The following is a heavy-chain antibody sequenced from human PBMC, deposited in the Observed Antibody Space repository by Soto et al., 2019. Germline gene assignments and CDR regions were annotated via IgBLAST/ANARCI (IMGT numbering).Heavy chain of an antibody. V-gene: IGHV4-34*01. Sequence: SETLSLTGAVYGGSFSEYFWSWIRPPPGKGLEWVGEINHSGITKYNPSLKSRVIVSLDTSKNQFSLRLSSVTAADTAVYYCARGHRAVTQGGGKFYYYYYGMDVWGQGTTVTVSS. CDR1: GGSFSEYF. J-gene: IGHJ6*02. CDR3: ARGHRAVTQGGGKFYYYYYGMDV. CDR2: INHSGIT. D-gene: IGHD3-16*01.